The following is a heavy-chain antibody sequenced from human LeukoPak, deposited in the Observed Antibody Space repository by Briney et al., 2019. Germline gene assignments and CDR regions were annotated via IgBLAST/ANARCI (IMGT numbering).Heavy chain of an antibody. V-gene: IGHV3-74*01. J-gene: IGHJ4*02. CDR2: INSDVSTT. CDR3: AKGDTTWELPHDY. CDR1: GFTFKSYW. Sequence: GGSLRLSCAASGFTFKSYWMHWVRQAPGKGLVWVSRINSDVSTTSYADSVKGRFTISRDNSKNTLHLQMNSLRAEDTAVYYCAKGDTTWELPHDYWGQGTLVTVSS. D-gene: IGHD1-26*01.